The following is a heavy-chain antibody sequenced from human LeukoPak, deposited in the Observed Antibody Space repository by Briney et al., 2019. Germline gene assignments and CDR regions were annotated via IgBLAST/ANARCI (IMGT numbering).Heavy chain of an antibody. CDR3: AKTPDYYGSGSSSYIDC. V-gene: IGHV3-23*01. D-gene: IGHD3-10*01. CDR2: ISGSGGGT. J-gene: IGHJ4*02. CDR1: GFTFSSYA. Sequence: GGSLRLSCAASGFTFSSYAMSWVRQAPGKGLEWVSAISGSGGGTYYANSVKGRFTISRDNSRDTLYLQMNSLRAEDTALYFCAKTPDYYGSGSSSYIDCWGQGALVSVSS.